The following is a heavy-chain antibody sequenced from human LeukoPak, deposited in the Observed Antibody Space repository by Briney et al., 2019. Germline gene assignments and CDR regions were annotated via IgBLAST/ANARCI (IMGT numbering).Heavy chain of an antibody. CDR3: ATDILTGHSDY. Sequence: SVKVSCKASGGTFSSYAISWVRQAPGQGLEWMGRTIPIFGTANYAQKFQGRVTITTDESTSTAYMELSSLRSEDTAVYYCATDILTGHSDYWGQGTLVTVSS. V-gene: IGHV1-69*05. J-gene: IGHJ4*02. CDR1: GGTFSSYA. CDR2: TIPIFGTA. D-gene: IGHD3-9*01.